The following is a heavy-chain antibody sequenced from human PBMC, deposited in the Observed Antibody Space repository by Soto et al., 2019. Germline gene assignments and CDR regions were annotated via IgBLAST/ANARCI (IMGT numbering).Heavy chain of an antibody. CDR2: IIPIFGTA. CDR3: ARGNHRWLQLWYFEL. J-gene: IGHJ2*01. CDR1: RGTFSSYT. D-gene: IGHD5-12*01. Sequence: QVQLVQSGAEVKKPGSSVTVSCKASRGTFSSYTISWVRQAPGQGLEWMGGIIPIFGTANYAQKFQGRVTITADESTSTAYMELSSLRSEDTAVYYCARGNHRWLQLWYFELWGRGTLVTVSS. V-gene: IGHV1-69*12.